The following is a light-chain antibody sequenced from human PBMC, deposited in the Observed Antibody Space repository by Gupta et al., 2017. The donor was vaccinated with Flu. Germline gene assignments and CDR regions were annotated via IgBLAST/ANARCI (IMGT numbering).Light chain of an antibody. V-gene: IGLV1-44*01. CDR2: DNN. Sequence: QSLLPPPPSASGTPGQRVTISCSGSSSNIGTNAVHWYQQVPGTAPKLLIYDNNQRPSGVPDRFSGSKSGTSASLAISGLQSEDEADYYCAAWDDSLNGHYVFGTGTEVTVL. CDR1: SSNIGTNA. J-gene: IGLJ1*01. CDR3: AAWDDSLNGHYV.